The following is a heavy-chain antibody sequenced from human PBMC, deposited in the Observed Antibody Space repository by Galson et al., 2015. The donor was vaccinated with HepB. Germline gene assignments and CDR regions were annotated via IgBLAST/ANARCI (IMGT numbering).Heavy chain of an antibody. CDR3: ARSHSSGYYLHDAFDI. CDR2: IYPDDSDT. CDR1: EYSFTNYW. D-gene: IGHD3-22*01. Sequence: QSGAEVKKPGESLKISCKGSEYSFTNYWIGWVRQMPGKGLEWMGIIYPDDSDTIYSPSFQGQVTISADKSISTAYLQWSSLKASDTAMYYCARSHSSGYYLHDAFDIWGQGTMVTVSS. J-gene: IGHJ3*02. V-gene: IGHV5-51*01.